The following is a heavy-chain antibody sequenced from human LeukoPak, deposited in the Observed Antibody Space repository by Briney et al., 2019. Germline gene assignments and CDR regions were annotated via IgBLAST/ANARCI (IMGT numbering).Heavy chain of an antibody. CDR3: ARPLRVPAAKGTYYYYYYGMDV. J-gene: IGHJ6*02. V-gene: IGHV4-34*01. Sequence: SETLSLTCAVYGGSFSGYYWSWIRQPPGKGLEWSGEINHSGSTNYNPSLTSRVTISVDTSKNQFSLKLSSVTAADTAVYYCARPLRVPAAKGTYYYYYYGMDVWGQGTTVTVSS. CDR1: GGSFSGYY. D-gene: IGHD2-2*01. CDR2: INHSGST.